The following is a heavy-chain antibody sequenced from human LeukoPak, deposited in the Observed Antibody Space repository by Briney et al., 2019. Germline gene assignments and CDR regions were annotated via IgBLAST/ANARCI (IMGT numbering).Heavy chain of an antibody. J-gene: IGHJ4*02. D-gene: IGHD3-9*01. CDR1: GYTFTNYY. V-gene: IGHV1-2*02. Sequence: RASVKVSCKASGYTFTNYYIHWVRQAPGQGLEWMGWINPKSGGANYAQKFQGRVTMTWDTSISTAYMELSRLRSDDTAVYYCAREYILTAYYGDYWGQGTLVTVSS. CDR2: INPKSGGA. CDR3: AREYILTAYYGDY.